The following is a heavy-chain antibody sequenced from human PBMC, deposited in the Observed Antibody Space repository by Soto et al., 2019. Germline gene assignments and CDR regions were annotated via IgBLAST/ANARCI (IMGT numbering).Heavy chain of an antibody. D-gene: IGHD6-19*01. Sequence: PGESLKISCKGSGYSLTSYWIGWVRQMPGKGLEWMGIIYPGDSDTRYSPSFQGQVTISADKSISTAYLQWSSLKASDTAMYYYARCRGMAGVPYYMDVWGKGTTVTVSS. CDR1: GYSLTSYW. V-gene: IGHV5-51*01. CDR3: ARCRGMAGVPYYMDV. J-gene: IGHJ6*03. CDR2: IYPGDSDT.